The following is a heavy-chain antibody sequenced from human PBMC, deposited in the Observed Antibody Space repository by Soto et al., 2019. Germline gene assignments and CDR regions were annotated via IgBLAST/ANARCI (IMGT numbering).Heavy chain of an antibody. D-gene: IGHD6-19*01. V-gene: IGHV3-66*01. CDR3: ANSGSGSDWSAFDI. J-gene: IGHJ3*02. Sequence: EVQLVESGGGLVQPGGSLRLSCAASGFSVSGNYMSWVRQAPGRGLECVSVIYSGGNTYYADSVKGRFTISRDNSKNTLDLQMHSLRADDTAVYYCANSGSGSDWSAFDIWGQGTMVTVSS. CDR2: IYSGGNT. CDR1: GFSVSGNY.